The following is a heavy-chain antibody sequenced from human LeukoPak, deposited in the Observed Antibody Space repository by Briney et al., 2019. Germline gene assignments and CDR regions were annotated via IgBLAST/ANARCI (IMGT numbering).Heavy chain of an antibody. J-gene: IGHJ6*04. CDR3: ARVAGGYYYYYGMDV. CDR1: GGSFSSGSYY. D-gene: IGHD6-13*01. V-gene: IGHV4-61*01. Sequence: SETLSLTCTVSGGSFSSGSYYWGWIRQPPGKGLEWIGYIYYSGSTNYNPSLKSRVTISVDTSKNQFSLKLSSVTAADTAVYYCARVAGGYYYYYGMDVWGKGTTVTVSS. CDR2: IYYSGST.